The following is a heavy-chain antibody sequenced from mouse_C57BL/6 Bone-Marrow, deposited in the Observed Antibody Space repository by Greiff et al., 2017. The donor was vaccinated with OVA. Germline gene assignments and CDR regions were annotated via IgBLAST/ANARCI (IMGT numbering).Heavy chain of an antibody. Sequence: QVQLKESGPGILQPSQTLSLTCSFSGFSLRTFGMGVGWIRPPSGKGLEWLAHIWWDDAKYYNPALKSRLTISKDTSKNQVFLKIANVDTADTATYYCATAYWAWFAYWGQGTLVTVSA. D-gene: IGHD2-10*01. J-gene: IGHJ3*01. CDR2: IWWDDAK. V-gene: IGHV8-8*01. CDR3: ATAYWAWFAY. CDR1: GFSLRTFGMG.